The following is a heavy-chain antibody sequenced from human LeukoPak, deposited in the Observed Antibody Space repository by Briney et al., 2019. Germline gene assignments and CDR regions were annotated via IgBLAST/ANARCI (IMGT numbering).Heavy chain of an antibody. CDR3: ARGRYSAGDNWFDP. CDR1: GGSISSYY. Sequence: SETLSLTCTVSGGSISSYYWSWIRQPPGKGLEWIGYFYYSGSTNYNPSLKSRVTISVDTSKNQFSLKLSSVTAADTAVYYCARGRYSAGDNWFDPWGQGTLVTVSS. CDR2: FYYSGST. J-gene: IGHJ5*02. D-gene: IGHD3-9*01. V-gene: IGHV4-59*01.